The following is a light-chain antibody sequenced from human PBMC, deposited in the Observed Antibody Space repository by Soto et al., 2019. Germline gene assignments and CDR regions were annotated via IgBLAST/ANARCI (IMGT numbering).Light chain of an antibody. CDR1: SSDVGGYNY. V-gene: IGLV2-14*01. CDR3: SSNKTSSTQA. Sequence: QSVLTQPASVSGSPGQSITISCTGTSSDVGGYNYVSWYQQHPGKAPKLMIYDVSNRPSGVSNRFSGSKSGNTASLTISGPQAEDEVDYYCSSNKTSSTQAFETGTKPT. CDR2: DVS. J-gene: IGLJ1*01.